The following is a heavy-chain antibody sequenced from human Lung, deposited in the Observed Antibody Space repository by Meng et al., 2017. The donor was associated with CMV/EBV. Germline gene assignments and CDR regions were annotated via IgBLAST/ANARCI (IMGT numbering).Heavy chain of an antibody. Sequence: ASXXVSCKTSGYTFTSYDISWVPQATGQGLEWMWWMNPESGNTGYARKFRGRVTFTRSTSITTAYTELTSRRSEDTAVYYCARATRNQLLSDNWGQGTTVTVSS. J-gene: IGHJ4*02. CDR1: GYTFTSYD. CDR2: MNPESGNT. CDR3: ARATRNQLLSDN. D-gene: IGHD2-2*01. V-gene: IGHV1-8*01.